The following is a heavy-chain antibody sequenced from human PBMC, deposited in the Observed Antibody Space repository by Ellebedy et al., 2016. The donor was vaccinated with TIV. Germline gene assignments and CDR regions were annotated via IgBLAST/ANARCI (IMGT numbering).Heavy chain of an antibody. Sequence: GESLKISCKGSGYSFTSYWIGWVRQMPGKCLEWLGIIYRGDSDNRYSPSFQGKVTISSDQYISTAYLQWTSLKASDTAMYDCARQTTATDPPRTMDVWGQGTTVTVSS. CDR2: IYRGDSDN. V-gene: IGHV5-51*01. D-gene: IGHD6-13*01. J-gene: IGHJ6*02. CDR1: GYSFTSYW. CDR3: ARQTTATDPPRTMDV.